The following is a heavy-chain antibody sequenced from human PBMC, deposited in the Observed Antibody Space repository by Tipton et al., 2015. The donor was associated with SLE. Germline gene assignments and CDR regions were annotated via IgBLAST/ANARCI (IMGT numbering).Heavy chain of an antibody. V-gene: IGHV1-8*01. Sequence: QLVQSGAEVKKPGASVKVSCKASGYTFTSYDINWVRQATGQGLEWMGWMNPNSGNTGYAQKFQGRVTMTRDTSTSTVYMELSSRRSEDTAVYYCARLMQQLVPDAFDIWGQGTMVTVSS. J-gene: IGHJ3*02. CDR2: MNPNSGNT. CDR3: ARLMQQLVPDAFDI. CDR1: GYTFTSYD. D-gene: IGHD6-13*01.